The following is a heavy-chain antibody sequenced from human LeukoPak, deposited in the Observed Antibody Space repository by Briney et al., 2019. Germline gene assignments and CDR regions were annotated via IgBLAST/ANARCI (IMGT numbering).Heavy chain of an antibody. CDR1: GGSFSGYY. J-gene: IGHJ6*02. D-gene: IGHD3-3*01. CDR3: ARDEAIFGAGYYYGMDV. CDR2: INHSGST. Sequence: SETLSLTCAVYGGSFSGYYWSWIRQPPGKGLEWIGEINHSGSTNYNPSLKSRVTISVDTSKNQFSLKLSSVTAADTAVYYCARDEAIFGAGYYYGMDVWGQGTTVTVSS. V-gene: IGHV4-34*01.